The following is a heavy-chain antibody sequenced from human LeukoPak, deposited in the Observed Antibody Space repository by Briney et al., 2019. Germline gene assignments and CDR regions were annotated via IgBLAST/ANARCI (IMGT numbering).Heavy chain of an antibody. CDR3: ASQDDYVWGSFVY. D-gene: IGHD3-16*01. V-gene: IGHV4-61*02. Sequence: PSETLSLTCTVCGGSISSGSYYWSWIRQPAGKGLEWIGRIYTSGSTNYNPSLKSRVTISVDTSKNQFSLKLSSVTAADTAVYYCASQDDYVWGSFVYWGQGTLVTVSS. CDR2: IYTSGST. J-gene: IGHJ4*02. CDR1: GGSISSGSYY.